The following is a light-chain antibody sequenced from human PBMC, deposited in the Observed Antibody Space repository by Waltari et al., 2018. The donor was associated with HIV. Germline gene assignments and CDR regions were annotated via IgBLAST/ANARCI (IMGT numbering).Light chain of an antibody. J-gene: IGKJ1*01. CDR2: KAS. CDR1: ENINSW. CDR3: QQYNRYGWT. V-gene: IGKV1-5*03. Sequence: DIQMTQSPSTLSASVGDRVTITCRASENINSWLAWYQQKPGKAPKLLIYKASSLESGVPSRFSGSGSGTEFSLSISSLQPDDYATYYCQQYNRYGWTFGQGTKVEVK.